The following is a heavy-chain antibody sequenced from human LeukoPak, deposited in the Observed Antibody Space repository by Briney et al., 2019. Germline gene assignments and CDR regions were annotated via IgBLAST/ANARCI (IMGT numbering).Heavy chain of an antibody. CDR2: IYYSGST. J-gene: IGHJ4*02. CDR1: GGSISSYY. Sequence: SETLSLTCTVSGGSISSYYWSWIRQPPGKGLEWIGYIYYSGSTNYNPSLKSRVTISVDTSKNQFSLKLSSVTAADTAVYYCARDLGGDQVDYWGQGTLVTVSS. D-gene: IGHD4-17*01. CDR3: ARDLGGDQVDY. V-gene: IGHV4-59*12.